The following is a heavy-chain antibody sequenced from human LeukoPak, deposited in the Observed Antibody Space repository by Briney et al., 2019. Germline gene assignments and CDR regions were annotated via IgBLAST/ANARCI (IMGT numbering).Heavy chain of an antibody. Sequence: PSETLSLTCAVYGGSFSGYYWSWIRQPPGKGLEWIGEINHSGGTKYNPSLKSRVTISVDTSNNQFSLKLSSVTAADTAVYYCASQSTNGGTSDWFDPWGQGTQVTVSS. V-gene: IGHV4-34*01. CDR2: INHSGGT. D-gene: IGHD4-23*01. J-gene: IGHJ5*02. CDR1: GGSFSGYY. CDR3: ASQSTNGGTSDWFDP.